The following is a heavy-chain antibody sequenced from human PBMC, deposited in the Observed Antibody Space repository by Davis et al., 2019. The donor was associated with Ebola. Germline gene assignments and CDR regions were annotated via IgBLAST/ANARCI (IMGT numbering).Heavy chain of an antibody. CDR1: GFTFSSYW. V-gene: IGHV3-7*03. CDR3: ARDLGRFGALLYDWFDP. D-gene: IGHD3-10*01. CDR2: IKQDGCEK. Sequence: GESLKISCAASGFTFSSYWMSWVRQAPGKGLEWVANIKQDGCEKYYVDSVKGRFTISRDNAKNSLYLQMNSLRAEDTAVYYCARDLGRFGALLYDWFDPWGQGTLVTVSS. J-gene: IGHJ5*02.